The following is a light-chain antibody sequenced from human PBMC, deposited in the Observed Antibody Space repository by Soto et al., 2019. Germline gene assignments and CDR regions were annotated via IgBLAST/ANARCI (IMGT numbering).Light chain of an antibody. CDR3: QQYNNWPPWT. Sequence: EIVMTQSPAPLSVSPGERATLSCRASQSVSSNLAWYQQKPGQAPRLLIYGASTRATGIPARFSGSGSGTEFTLTISSLQSEDFAVYYWQQYNNWPPWTVGQGTKVEIK. CDR1: QSVSSN. V-gene: IGKV3-15*01. J-gene: IGKJ1*01. CDR2: GAS.